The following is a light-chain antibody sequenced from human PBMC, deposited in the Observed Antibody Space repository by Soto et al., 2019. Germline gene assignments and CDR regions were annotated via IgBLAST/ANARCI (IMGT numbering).Light chain of an antibody. CDR2: GAS. V-gene: IGKV3-11*01. J-gene: IGKJ4*01. CDR1: QSLSGY. Sequence: EIVLTQSPATLSLSLGERATLSCRASQSLSGYLAWYQQKPGQPPRLLIYGASHRATGTPARFTGTGSGTDFTLTISRLEPEDFAVYYCQDRGNWPIYTFGGGTKLDLK. CDR3: QDRGNWPIYT.